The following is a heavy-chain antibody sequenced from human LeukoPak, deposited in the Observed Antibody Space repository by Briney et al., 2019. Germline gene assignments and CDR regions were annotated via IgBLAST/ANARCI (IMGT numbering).Heavy chain of an antibody. CDR2: IIPIFGIA. D-gene: IGHD2-21*01. J-gene: IGHJ4*02. CDR3: ARAGRYCGGQCFYFDF. V-gene: IGHV1-69*04. Sequence: SVKVSCKASGGTFSSYAISWVRQAPGQGLEWMGRIIPIFGIANYAQKFQGRVTITADKSTSTAYMELSSLRSEDTAVYSCARAGRYCGGQCFYFDFWGQGTLVTVSS. CDR1: GGTFSSYA.